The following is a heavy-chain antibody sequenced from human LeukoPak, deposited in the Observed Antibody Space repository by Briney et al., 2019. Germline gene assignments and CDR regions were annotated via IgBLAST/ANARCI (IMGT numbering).Heavy chain of an antibody. V-gene: IGHV3-23*01. CDR1: GFTFSSYA. J-gene: IGHJ5*01. D-gene: IGHD6-13*01. CDR3: ARASPVAATGRSWFDS. Sequence: PGGSLRLSCAASGFTFSSYAMSWVRQAPGKGLEWVSTITGGGSTTYYADSVKGRFTISRDNSKNTLYLQMNSLRAEDTALYYCARASPVAATGRSWFDSWGQGTLVTVSS. CDR2: ITGGGSTT.